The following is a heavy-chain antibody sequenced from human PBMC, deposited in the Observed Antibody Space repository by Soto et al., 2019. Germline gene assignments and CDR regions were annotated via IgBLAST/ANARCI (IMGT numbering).Heavy chain of an antibody. D-gene: IGHD3-22*01. CDR3: ARHGYYYDSTGYYYFV. CDR1: GGSVSSTNHY. CDR2: IYYSGMT. Sequence: SETQSLTCTVSGGSVSSTNHYWGWIRQPPGKGLEWIGDIYYSGMTRYNPSLKSRVTISVDTSKDQFSLKLTSVTAADTAVYYCARHGYYYDSTGYYYFVWGQGTQVTVSS. J-gene: IGHJ4*02. V-gene: IGHV4-39*01.